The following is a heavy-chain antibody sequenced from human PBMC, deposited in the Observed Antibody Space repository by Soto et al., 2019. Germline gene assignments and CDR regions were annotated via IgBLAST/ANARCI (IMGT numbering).Heavy chain of an antibody. Sequence: PGGSLRLSCAASGFSFAGYAVAWVRQAPGKGLEWVSTVSGGGGSTYYADSVKGRFTISRDNSKNTLYLQMNSLRAEDTAVYYCAKDYGDYVRYFDLWGRGTLVTVSS. CDR1: GFSFAGYA. J-gene: IGHJ2*01. D-gene: IGHD4-17*01. V-gene: IGHV3-23*01. CDR2: VSGGGGST. CDR3: AKDYGDYVRYFDL.